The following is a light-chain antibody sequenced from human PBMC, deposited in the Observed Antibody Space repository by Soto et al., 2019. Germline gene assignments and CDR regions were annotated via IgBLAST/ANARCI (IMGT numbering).Light chain of an antibody. CDR1: QSVSSY. J-gene: IGKJ1*01. CDR2: AAS. V-gene: IGKV1-39*01. CDR3: QQSYSIPWT. Sequence: DIQMTQSPSSLSASVGDRVTITCRASQSVSSYLNSYQQKPGKAPKLLIYAASSLQSGVRSRFSGSGSGTDFTLTISRLQPEDFASCYCQQSYSIPWTFGQGTKVEIK.